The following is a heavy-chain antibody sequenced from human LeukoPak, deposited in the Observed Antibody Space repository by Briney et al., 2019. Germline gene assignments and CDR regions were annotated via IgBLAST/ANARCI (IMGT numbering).Heavy chain of an antibody. CDR2: ISGNDGGTT. Sequence: GGSLRLSCAASGFTFSSYSMSWVRQAPGKGLEWVSGISGNDGGTTYYADSVKGRSSISRDDSKNTLYLQMNSLRVEDTAIYYCAKSRVATGTFYFDYWGQGTLVTVSS. V-gene: IGHV3-23*01. CDR1: GFTFSSYS. CDR3: AKSRVATGTFYFDY. J-gene: IGHJ4*02. D-gene: IGHD6-13*01.